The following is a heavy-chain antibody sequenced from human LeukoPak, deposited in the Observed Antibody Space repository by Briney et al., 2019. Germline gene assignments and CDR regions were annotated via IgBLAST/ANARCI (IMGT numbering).Heavy chain of an antibody. Sequence: PSETLSHTCAVYGGSFSGYYWSWIRQPPGKGLEWIGEINHSGSTSYNPSLKSRVTISVDTSKNHFSLKLSSVTAADTAVYYCARASGLYVSSGLVDYWGQGTLVTVSS. D-gene: IGHD3-16*01. CDR3: ARASGLYVSSGLVDY. J-gene: IGHJ4*02. V-gene: IGHV4-34*01. CDR1: GGSFSGYY. CDR2: INHSGST.